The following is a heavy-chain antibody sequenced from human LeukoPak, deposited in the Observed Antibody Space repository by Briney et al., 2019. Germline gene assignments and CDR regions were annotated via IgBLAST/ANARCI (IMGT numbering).Heavy chain of an antibody. Sequence: GGSLRLSCAASGSTLEDHGMSWVRQVPGKGLEWVAGINWDGGSTGYADSVKGRFTISRDNAKNSLFLQMNSLRVEDTALYFCAMGDSSGWYFDYWGQGTLVTVSS. D-gene: IGHD6-19*01. CDR2: INWDGGST. J-gene: IGHJ4*02. CDR3: AMGDSSGWYFDY. V-gene: IGHV3-20*04. CDR1: GSTLEDHG.